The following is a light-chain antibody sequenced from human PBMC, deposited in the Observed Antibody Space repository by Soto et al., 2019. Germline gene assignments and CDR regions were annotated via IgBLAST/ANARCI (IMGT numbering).Light chain of an antibody. V-gene: IGLV2-14*01. J-gene: IGLJ2*01. CDR2: NVS. Sequence: QSALTQPASVSGSPGQSITISRPGNSSDVGGYNYVSWYQQHPGKAPKLMIYNVSNRPSVVSNRISGSKTGNTACLTIYGLRAEDEADYYCSSYTSSYTLVFGGGTKPTVL. CDR3: SSYTSSYTLV. CDR1: SSDVGGYNY.